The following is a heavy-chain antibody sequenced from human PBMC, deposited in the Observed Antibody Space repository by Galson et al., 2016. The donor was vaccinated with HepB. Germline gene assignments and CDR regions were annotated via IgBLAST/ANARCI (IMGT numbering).Heavy chain of an antibody. D-gene: IGHD2-2*01. Sequence: SVKVSCKAFGGSFSTYGVTWVRQAPGQGLEWMGGIIPIFGTTNYAQRFQGRVTITADESTSTAYLELSSLKSEDTAVYYCATMGHCSSTGCYAGYYHYVYMDVWGKGTTVTVSS. V-gene: IGHV1-69*13. CDR3: ATMGHCSSTGCYAGYYHYVYMDV. CDR2: IIPIFGTT. CDR1: GGSFSTYG. J-gene: IGHJ6*03.